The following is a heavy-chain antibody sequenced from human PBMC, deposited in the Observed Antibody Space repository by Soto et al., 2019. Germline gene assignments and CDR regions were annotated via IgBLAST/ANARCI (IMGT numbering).Heavy chain of an antibody. V-gene: IGHV4-34*01. J-gene: IGHJ6*02. D-gene: IGHD6-13*01. CDR3: ARARAAAGTGGYYYYYYGMDV. Sequence: SDTLSLTCGVYGGSFSNYYWSWIRQPPGKGLEWIGEINHSGSTNYNPSLESRVSISVDTSKRQFSLKLSSVTAADTAVYYCARARAAAGTGGYYYYYYGMDVWGQGTTVTVSS. CDR1: GGSFSNYY. CDR2: INHSGST.